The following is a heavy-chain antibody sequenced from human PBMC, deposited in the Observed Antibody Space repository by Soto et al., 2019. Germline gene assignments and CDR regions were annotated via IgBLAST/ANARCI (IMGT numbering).Heavy chain of an antibody. V-gene: IGHV5-51*01. CDR1: GYSFTSYW. D-gene: IGHD5-18*01. CDR3: ARLTGVDTAMVVFPAVFDY. Sequence: GESLKISCKGSGYSFTSYWIGWVRQMPGKGLEWMGIIYPGDSDTRYSPSFQGQVTISADKSISTAYLQGSSLKASDTAMYYCARLTGVDTAMVVFPAVFDYWGQGTLVTVSS. CDR2: IYPGDSDT. J-gene: IGHJ4*02.